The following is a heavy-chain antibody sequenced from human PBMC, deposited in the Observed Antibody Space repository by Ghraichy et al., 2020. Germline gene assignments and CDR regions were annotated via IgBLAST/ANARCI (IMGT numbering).Heavy chain of an antibody. D-gene: IGHD2-15*01. CDR1: GYTLSSHG. Sequence: ASVKVSCKASGYTLSSHGISWVRQAPGQGLEWMGWISAYNGNTNYAQNFQGRVTMTTDTSTSTAYMELRSLRSDDTAVYYCARDLVVVVPSTPGGGFYFDYWGQGTLVTVSA. CDR2: ISAYNGNT. J-gene: IGHJ4*02. CDR3: ARDLVVVVPSTPGGGFYFDY. V-gene: IGHV1-18*01.